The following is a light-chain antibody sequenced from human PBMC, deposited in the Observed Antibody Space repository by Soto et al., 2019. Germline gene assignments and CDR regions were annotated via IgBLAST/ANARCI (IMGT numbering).Light chain of an antibody. Sequence: QSVLTQPPSASGSPGQSLTISCTGTSSDVGGHNYVSWYQQNPGKAPKLMLYDVNKRPSGVPDRFSGSKSGNTASLTVSGLQAEDEADYYCSSYAGGNNGVFGGGTKLTVL. J-gene: IGLJ3*02. V-gene: IGLV2-8*01. CDR3: SSYAGGNNGV. CDR1: SSDVGGHNY. CDR2: DVN.